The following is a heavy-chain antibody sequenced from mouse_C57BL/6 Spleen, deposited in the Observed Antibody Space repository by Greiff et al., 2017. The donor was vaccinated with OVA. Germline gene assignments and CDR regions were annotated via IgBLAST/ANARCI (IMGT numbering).Heavy chain of an antibody. CDR2: ISSGGDYI. CDR1: GFTFSSYA. D-gene: IGHD1-1*01. Sequence: EVMLVESGEGLVKPGGSLKLSCAASGFTFSSYAMSWVRQTPEKRLEWVAYISSGGDYIYYADTVKGRFTISRDNARNTLYLQRSSLKSEDTAMYYCTRDSYGSSYTWFAYWGQGTLVTVSA. J-gene: IGHJ3*01. V-gene: IGHV5-9-1*02. CDR3: TRDSYGSSYTWFAY.